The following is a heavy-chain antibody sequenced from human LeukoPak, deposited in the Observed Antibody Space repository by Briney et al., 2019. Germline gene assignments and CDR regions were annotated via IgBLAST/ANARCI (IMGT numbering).Heavy chain of an antibody. V-gene: IGHV3-23*01. CDR2: ISGSGGSA. CDR1: GFTFSSYA. D-gene: IGHD2-2*01. Sequence: GGSLRLSCAASGFTFSSYAMSWVRQAPGKGLEWVSAISGSGGSAYYADSVKGRFTISRDNSKNTLYLQMNSLRAEDTAVYYCAKDLGYCSSTSCLWGQGTLVTVSS. CDR3: AKDLGYCSSTSCL. J-gene: IGHJ4*02.